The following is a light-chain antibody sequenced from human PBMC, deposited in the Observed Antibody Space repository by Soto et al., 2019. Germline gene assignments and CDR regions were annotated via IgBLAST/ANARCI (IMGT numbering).Light chain of an antibody. CDR3: QQYRSYS. V-gene: IGKV1-5*01. CDR1: QSISTW. CDR2: GAS. Sequence: DIQMTQSPSTLTASVGDRVTITCRARQSISTWLAWYQQKPGKAPSLLIYGASSLKSGVPSRFSGSGSGTEFALTIGSLQPDDFATYYCQQYRSYSFGQGTKVEI. J-gene: IGKJ1*01.